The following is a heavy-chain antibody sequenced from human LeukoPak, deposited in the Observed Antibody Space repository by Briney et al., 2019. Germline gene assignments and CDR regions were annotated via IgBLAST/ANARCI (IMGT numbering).Heavy chain of an antibody. V-gene: IGHV4-4*07. J-gene: IGHJ4*02. CDR1: GGSINSYY. CDR3: ARGDPSGWYRVDY. D-gene: IGHD6-19*01. CDR2: IYTSGST. Sequence: PSETLSLTCTVSGGSINSYYWSWIRQPAGKGLEWIGRIYTSGSTNYNPSLKSRVTMSVDTSKNQFSLKLSSVTAADTAVYYCARGDPSGWYRVDYWGQGTLVTVSS.